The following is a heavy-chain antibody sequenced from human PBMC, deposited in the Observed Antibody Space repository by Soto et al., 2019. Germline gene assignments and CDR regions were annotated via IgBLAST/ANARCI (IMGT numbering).Heavy chain of an antibody. D-gene: IGHD3-22*01. CDR3: AREGYYDSSGYYSWFDP. V-gene: IGHV4-30-4*01. CDR2: IYYSGST. CDR1: GGSISSGDYY. Sequence: SETLSLTCTVSGGSISSGDYYWSWIRQPPGKGLEWIGYIYYSGSTYYNPSLKSRVTISVDTSKNQFSLKLSSVTAADTAVYYCAREGYYDSSGYYSWFDPWGQGTLVTVSS. J-gene: IGHJ5*02.